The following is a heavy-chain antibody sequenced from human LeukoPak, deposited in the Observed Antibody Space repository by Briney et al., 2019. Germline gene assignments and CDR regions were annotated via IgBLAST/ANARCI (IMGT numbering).Heavy chain of an antibody. Sequence: SETLSLTCTVSGGSISSSSYFWAWIRQPPGKGLEWIGSISYSGSTYYNPSLKSRATISVDTSKNQFSLNLSSVTAADTAVYYCARRTAVVTPPDYWGQGTLVTVSS. V-gene: IGHV4-39*01. CDR3: ARRTAVVTPPDY. J-gene: IGHJ4*02. D-gene: IGHD4-23*01. CDR2: ISYSGST. CDR1: GGSISSSSYF.